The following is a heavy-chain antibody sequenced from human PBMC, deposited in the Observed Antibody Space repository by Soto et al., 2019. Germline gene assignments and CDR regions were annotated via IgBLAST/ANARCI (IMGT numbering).Heavy chain of an antibody. CDR2: INPNSGGT. D-gene: IGHD1-26*01. Sequence: ASVKVSCKASGYTFTGYYMHWVRQAPGQGLEWMGWINPNSGGTNYAQKFQGWVTMTRDTSISTAYMELSRLRSDDTAVYYCARAIESRIEDAFDIWGPGTRVTV. V-gene: IGHV1-2*04. CDR3: ARAIESRIEDAFDI. J-gene: IGHJ3*02. CDR1: GYTFTGYY.